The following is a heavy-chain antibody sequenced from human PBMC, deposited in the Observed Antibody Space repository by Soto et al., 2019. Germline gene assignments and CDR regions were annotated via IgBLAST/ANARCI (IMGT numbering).Heavy chain of an antibody. CDR2: ISGSGGST. CDR3: AKDSNPYYDFWSGYYNHYGMDV. V-gene: IGHV3-23*01. Sequence: GGSLRLSCAASGFTFSSYAMSWVRQAPGKGLEWVSAISGSGGSTYYADSVKGRFTISRDNSKNTLYLQMNSLRAEDTAVYYCAKDSNPYYDFWSGYYNHYGMDVWGQGTTVTVSS. D-gene: IGHD3-3*01. CDR1: GFTFSSYA. J-gene: IGHJ6*02.